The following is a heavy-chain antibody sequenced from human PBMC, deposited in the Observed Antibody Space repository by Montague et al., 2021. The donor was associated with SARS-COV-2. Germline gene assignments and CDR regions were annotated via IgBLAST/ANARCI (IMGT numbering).Heavy chain of an antibody. CDR1: GGSIGSCY. CDR2: IYYSGST. CDR3: ARGSGWMGNAFDI. Sequence: SETLSLTCTVSGGSIGSCYWSWIRQPPGKGLEWIGYIYYSGSTNYNPSLKSRVAISVDTSKNQFSLKLSSVTAADTAVYYCARGSGWMGNAFDIWGQGAMVTVSS. D-gene: IGHD6-19*01. J-gene: IGHJ3*02. V-gene: IGHV4-59*01.